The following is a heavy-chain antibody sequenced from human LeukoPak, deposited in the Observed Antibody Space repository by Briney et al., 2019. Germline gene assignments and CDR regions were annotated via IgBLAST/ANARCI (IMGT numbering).Heavy chain of an antibody. V-gene: IGHV3-21*04. CDR3: SRDVWVCSGGSCYSVY. D-gene: IGHD2-15*01. J-gene: IGHJ4*02. Sequence: PGGSLRLSRAPSLFTFCSYAMSSVRQAPGKGLEWVSSISSSSSYIDYAASAQGRFTISSHNAQKSLYLHINSPRAQAPAVYFCSRDVWVCSGGSCYSVYWVQGTLVTVPS. CDR1: LFTFCSYA. CDR2: ISSSSSYI.